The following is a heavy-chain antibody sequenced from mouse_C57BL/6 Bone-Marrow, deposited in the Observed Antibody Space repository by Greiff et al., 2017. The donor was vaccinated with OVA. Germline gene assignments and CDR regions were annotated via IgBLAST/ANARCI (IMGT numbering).Heavy chain of an antibody. D-gene: IGHD1-1*01. CDR2: IYPGGGYT. Sequence: VKLQESGAELVMPGTSVKMSCKASGYTFTNYWIGWAKQRPGHGLEWIGDIYPGGGYTNYNEKFKGKATLSADKSSSTAYMQFSSLTSDDSAIYYCARSYTVVGWYFDGWGTRTTVTRSS. J-gene: IGHJ1*03. V-gene: IGHV1-63*01. CDR3: ARSYTVVGWYFDG. CDR1: GYTFTNYW.